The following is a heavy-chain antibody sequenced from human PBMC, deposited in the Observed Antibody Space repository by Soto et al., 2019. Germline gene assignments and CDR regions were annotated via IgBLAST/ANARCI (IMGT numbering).Heavy chain of an antibody. CDR3: ARAHWVTSMDQ. V-gene: IGHV4-59*01. CDR2: ISYRGTT. J-gene: IGHJ4*02. Sequence: PSETLSLTCTVSGGSINSYYWSWVRQPPGKGLEWIGDISYRGTTNYKPSLKSRVTMSVDTSKNQFSLKLSSVTAADTAVYYCARAHWVTSMDQWDPGTVVTVSS. CDR1: GGSINSYY. D-gene: IGHD2-21*02.